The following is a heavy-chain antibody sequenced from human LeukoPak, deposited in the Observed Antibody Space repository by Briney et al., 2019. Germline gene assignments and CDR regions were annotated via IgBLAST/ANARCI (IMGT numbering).Heavy chain of an antibody. V-gene: IGHV4-30-4*08. J-gene: IGHJ5*02. CDR1: GGSISSGDYY. D-gene: IGHD2-2*01. Sequence: LSLTCTVSGGSISSGDYYWSWIRQPPGKGLEWIGYIYYSGSTYYNPSRKSRVTISVNTSKNQFSLKLSSVTAADTAVYYCAREGTGYCSSTSYCYWFDPWGQGTLVTVSS. CDR2: IYYSGST. CDR3: AREGTGYCSSTSYCYWFDP.